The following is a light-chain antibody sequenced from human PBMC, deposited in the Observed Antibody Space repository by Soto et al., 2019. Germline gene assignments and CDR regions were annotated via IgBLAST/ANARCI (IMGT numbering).Light chain of an antibody. J-gene: IGKJ5*01. CDR2: GAS. CDR1: QGIGDT. CDR3: QQYGSSPWT. Sequence: EVVMRQSPATLSVSPGEGATLSCRASQGIGDTLAWYQQRPGQAPRLLIYGASSRATGIPDRFSGSGSGTDFTLTISRLEPEDFAVYYCQQYGSSPWTFGQGTRLEIK. V-gene: IGKV3-20*01.